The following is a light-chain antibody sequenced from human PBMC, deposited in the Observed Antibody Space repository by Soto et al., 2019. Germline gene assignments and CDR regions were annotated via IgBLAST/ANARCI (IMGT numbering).Light chain of an antibody. CDR1: SSDVVGYNY. CDR3: SSYTTSNTRQIV. CDR2: DVT. V-gene: IGLV2-14*03. J-gene: IGLJ1*01. Sequence: QFVLTQPASVSGSPGQSITLSCTGTSSDVVGYNYVSWYQHHPGKAPKLIIYDVTNRPSGVSNPFSGSKSGNTASLTISGLRPEDEADYYCSSYTTSNTRQIVFGTGTKVTVL.